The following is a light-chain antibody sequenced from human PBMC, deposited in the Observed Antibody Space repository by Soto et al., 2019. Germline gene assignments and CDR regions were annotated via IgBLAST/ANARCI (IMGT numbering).Light chain of an antibody. Sequence: EIVLTQSPATLSLSPGQRATLSCRASQSVGAYLAWYHQKPPQAPRLLISEASNRATGTHPKCCGSGSAPAYNLPFSSLEDEEYVVVYCQQRSNWSPRITFGGGTNVEI. CDR3: QQRSNWSPRIT. CDR2: EAS. CDR1: QSVGAY. V-gene: IGKV3-11*01. J-gene: IGKJ4*01.